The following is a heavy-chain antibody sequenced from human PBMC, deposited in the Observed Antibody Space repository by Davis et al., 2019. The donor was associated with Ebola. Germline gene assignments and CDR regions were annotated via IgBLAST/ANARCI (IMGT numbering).Heavy chain of an antibody. J-gene: IGHJ6*02. D-gene: IGHD3-9*01. V-gene: IGHV3-15*01. CDR2: IKSKTDGGTT. CDR1: GFTFSNAW. Sequence: PGGSLRLSCAASGFTFSNAWMSWVRQAPGKGLEWVGRIKSKTDGGTTDYAAPVKGRFTISRDDSKNTLYLQMNSLKTEDTAVYYCTTIPLLRYFDWDYYYGMDVWGQGTTVTVSS. CDR3: TTIPLLRYFDWDYYYGMDV.